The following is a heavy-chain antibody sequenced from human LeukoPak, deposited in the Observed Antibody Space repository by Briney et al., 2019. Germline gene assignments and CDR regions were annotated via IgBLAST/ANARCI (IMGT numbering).Heavy chain of an antibody. CDR2: IRSKAYGGTT. D-gene: IGHD5-18*01. CDR3: TRSAGPRGYSYGYEDY. CDR1: GFTFGDYA. Sequence: GRSLRLSCTASGFTFGDYAMSWVRQAPGKGLEWVGFIRSKAYGGTTEYAASVKGRFTISRDDSKSIAYLQMNSLKTEDTAVYYRTRSAGPRGYSYGYEDYWGQGTLVTVSS. J-gene: IGHJ4*02. V-gene: IGHV3-49*04.